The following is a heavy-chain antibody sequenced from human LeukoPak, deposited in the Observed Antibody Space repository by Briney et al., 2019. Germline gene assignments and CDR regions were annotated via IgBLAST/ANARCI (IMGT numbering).Heavy chain of an antibody. CDR1: GYPFTTYG. D-gene: IGHD2-21*01. Sequence: ASVKVSCKASGYPFTTYGFIWVRQAPGLGLEWVGWISANNGNTKYGQKFQGRVTMTTDTTTETAYMELSSLRFDDTAIYYCARTVGDRADPWGQGSLVTVSS. CDR3: ARTVGDRADP. J-gene: IGHJ5*02. CDR2: ISANNGNT. V-gene: IGHV1-18*01.